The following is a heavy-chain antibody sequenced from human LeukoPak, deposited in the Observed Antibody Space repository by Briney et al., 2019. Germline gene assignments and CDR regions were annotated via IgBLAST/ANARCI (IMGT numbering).Heavy chain of an antibody. D-gene: IGHD2-15*01. V-gene: IGHV3-48*04. Sequence: GGSLRLSCAASGFTFSSYRMNWVRPAPGKGLEWVAYISSSSSTIYYGDSVKGRFTISRDNAKNSLYLQMNSLRAEDTAVYYCASPGGSWVSGHAFDIWGQGTMVTVSS. CDR3: ASPGGSWVSGHAFDI. CDR2: ISSSSSTI. CDR1: GFTFSSYR. J-gene: IGHJ3*02.